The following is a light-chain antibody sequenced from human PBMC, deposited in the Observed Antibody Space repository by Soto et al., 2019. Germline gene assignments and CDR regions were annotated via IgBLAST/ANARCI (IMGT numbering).Light chain of an antibody. J-gene: IGKJ5*01. CDR1: QNINNY. V-gene: IGKV1-33*01. Sequence: THPPAPFSANVGDRVTITYQASQNINNYLNWYQQKPGRAPKLLIYDAYNLEAGVPSRFRGSGSGTDFTFTISRLQPEDIATYYCQQSEHPPTSGQRTRMEI. CDR2: DAY. CDR3: QQSEHPPT.